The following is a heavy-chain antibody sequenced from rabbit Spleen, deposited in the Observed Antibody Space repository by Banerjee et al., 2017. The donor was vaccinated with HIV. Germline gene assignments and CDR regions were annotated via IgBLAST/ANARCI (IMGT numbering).Heavy chain of an antibody. J-gene: IGHJ4*01. CDR2: IYGGSSGIT. V-gene: IGHV1S45*01. D-gene: IGHD6-1*01. Sequence: QEQLVESGGDLVKPEGSLTLTCTASGFSFSGVYYMCWVRQAPGKGLEWIACIYGGSSGITAYATWAKGRFTISKTSSTTVTLQMTSLTAADTATYFCAREADWTVGGYALDLWGPGTLVTVS. CDR3: AREADWTVGGYALDL. CDR1: GFSFSGVYY.